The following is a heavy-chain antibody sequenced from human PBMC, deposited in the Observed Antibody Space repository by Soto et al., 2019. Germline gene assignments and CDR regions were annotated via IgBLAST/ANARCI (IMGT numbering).Heavy chain of an antibody. CDR2: ISPYSGYT. J-gene: IGHJ4*02. V-gene: IGHV1-18*01. CDR1: GYSLMKYG. CDR3: AREASVLIPAAQPSRFDS. Sequence: ASVEVSCKGFGYSLMKYGINWVRQAPGQGLEWVGWISPYSGYTHSAQKFHGRLTLTTDTAASTAYMELRILRSADTALYYCAREASVLIPAAQPSRFDSWGQGTLVTVSS. D-gene: IGHD2-2*01.